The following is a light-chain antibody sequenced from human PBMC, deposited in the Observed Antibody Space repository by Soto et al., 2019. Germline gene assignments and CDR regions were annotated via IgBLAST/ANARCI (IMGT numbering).Light chain of an antibody. J-gene: IGKJ4*01. CDR2: GAS. Sequence: EIVLTQSPGPLSLSPGERATLSCRASQSVSSSYLAWYQQKPGQAPRLLIYGASSSATGMPDRFSGSGSGTDFTLTISRLEPEDFAVYYCQQYGSSPQLTFGGGTKVEIK. CDR1: QSVSSSY. V-gene: IGKV3-20*01. CDR3: QQYGSSPQLT.